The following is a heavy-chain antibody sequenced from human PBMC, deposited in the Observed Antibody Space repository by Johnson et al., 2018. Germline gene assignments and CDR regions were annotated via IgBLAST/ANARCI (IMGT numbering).Heavy chain of an antibody. V-gene: IGHV4-59*01. D-gene: IGHD5-24*01. CDR3: ARGPQEMATITGAFMDV. J-gene: IGHJ6*03. CDR2: SYYSGST. CDR1: GGSISSYS. Sequence: QVQLQESGPGLVKPSETXSLTCTVSGGSISSYSWSWIRQPPGKGLEWIGYSYYSGSTNYNPSPKSRVTISVDTSKNQFSRKLSPVTAADTAGYYWARGPQEMATITGAFMDVWGKGTTVTVSS.